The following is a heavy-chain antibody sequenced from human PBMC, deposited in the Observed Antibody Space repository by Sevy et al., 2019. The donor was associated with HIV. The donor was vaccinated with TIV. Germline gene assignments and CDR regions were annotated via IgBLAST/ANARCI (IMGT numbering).Heavy chain of an antibody. D-gene: IGHD1-26*01. CDR1: GFTFSDYY. CDR3: ARWDADRRWYFDY. CDR2: ISGSDGTT. J-gene: IGHJ4*02. Sequence: GGSLRLSCAASGFTFSDYYMSWIRQAPGKGLEWLSYISGSDGTTYYADSVKGRFTVSRDNAKNSLYLQMNSLRAEDTAVYYCARWDADRRWYFDYWGQGTLVTVSS. V-gene: IGHV3-11*04.